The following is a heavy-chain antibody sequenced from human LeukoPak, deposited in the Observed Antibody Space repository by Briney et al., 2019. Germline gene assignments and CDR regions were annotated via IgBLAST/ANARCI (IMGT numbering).Heavy chain of an antibody. J-gene: IGHJ4*02. V-gene: IGHV3-11*04. Sequence: PGVSLRLSCAASGFTFSDYYMSWIRQAPGKGLELVSYISNSGSTIYYADSVKGRFTISRDNAKNSLYLQMNSLRAEDTAVCYCARERGYDFWSGSRVLFDYWGQGTLVTVSS. CDR3: ARERGYDFWSGSRVLFDY. CDR1: GFTFSDYY. CDR2: ISNSGSTI. D-gene: IGHD3-3*01.